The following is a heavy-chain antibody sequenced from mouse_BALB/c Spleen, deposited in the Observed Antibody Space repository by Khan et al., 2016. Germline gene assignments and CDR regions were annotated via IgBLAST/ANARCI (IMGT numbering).Heavy chain of an antibody. CDR3: ARGDYVLAMDY. J-gene: IGHJ4*01. D-gene: IGHD1-1*01. Sequence: QIQLVQSGPELKKPGETVKISCKASGYTFTNYGMNWVMQAPGKGLKWMGWINTYTGEPTYADDFKGRFAFSLETSASTAYLQINNLKNEDMATYFCARGDYVLAMDYWGQGTSVTVAS. CDR1: GYTFTNYG. V-gene: IGHV9-1*02. CDR2: INTYTGEP.